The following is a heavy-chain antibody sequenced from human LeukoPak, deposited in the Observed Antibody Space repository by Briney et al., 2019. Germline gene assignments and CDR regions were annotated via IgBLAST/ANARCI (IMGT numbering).Heavy chain of an antibody. Sequence: GGSLRLSCAASGFTFSSYETNWVRQAPGKGLEWVSYISSSGSTIYYADPVKGRFTISRDNAKNSLYLQMNSLRAEDTAVYYCARLSVLSGSKDWGQGTLVTVSS. CDR1: GFTFSSYE. V-gene: IGHV3-48*03. D-gene: IGHD3-16*01. J-gene: IGHJ4*02. CDR3: ARLSVLSGSKD. CDR2: ISSSGSTI.